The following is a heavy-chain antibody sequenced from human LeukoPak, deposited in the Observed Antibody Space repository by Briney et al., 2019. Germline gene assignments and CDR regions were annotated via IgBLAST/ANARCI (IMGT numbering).Heavy chain of an antibody. CDR3: ARLAAVPG. V-gene: IGHV1-2*02. CDR1: GYTFTDYY. J-gene: IGHJ1*01. Sequence: GASVKVSCKASGYTFTDYYLHWVRQAPGQGLEWMGWIHPNSGGTNYAQKFQGRVDMTRDTSISTAYMELSSLRSDDTAVYYCARLAAVPGWGQGTLVTVSS. D-gene: IGHD6-19*01. CDR2: IHPNSGGT.